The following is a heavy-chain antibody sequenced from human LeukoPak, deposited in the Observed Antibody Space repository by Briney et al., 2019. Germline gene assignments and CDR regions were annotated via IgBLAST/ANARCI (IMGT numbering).Heavy chain of an antibody. Sequence: PGGSLRLSCAASGFTFSNYEMNWVRQAPGKGLELVSYIITSGTTIYYADSVKGRFTISRDNAKNSLYLQMNSLRAEDTAVYYCARQRYQRDGFDIWGQGTMVTVSS. D-gene: IGHD2-2*01. CDR2: IITSGTTI. CDR1: GFTFSNYE. V-gene: IGHV3-48*03. CDR3: ARQRYQRDGFDI. J-gene: IGHJ3*02.